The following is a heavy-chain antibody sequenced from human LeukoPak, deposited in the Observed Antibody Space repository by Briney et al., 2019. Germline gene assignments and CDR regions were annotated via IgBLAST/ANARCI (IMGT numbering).Heavy chain of an antibody. CDR1: GYTFTTYA. J-gene: IGHJ4*02. Sequence: GASVKVSCKASGYTFTTYAMNWVRQAPGQGLEWMGWINTNTGNPTHAQGFTGRFVFSLHTSVSTAFLQISSLKAEDTAVYYCARGAKFWSGYYPGYWGQGTLVTVSS. D-gene: IGHD3-3*01. V-gene: IGHV7-4-1*02. CDR3: ARGAKFWSGYYPGY. CDR2: INTNTGNP.